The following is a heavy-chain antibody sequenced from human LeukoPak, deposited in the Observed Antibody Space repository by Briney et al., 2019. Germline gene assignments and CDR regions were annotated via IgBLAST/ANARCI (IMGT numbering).Heavy chain of an antibody. CDR2: IHYSGSA. J-gene: IGHJ4*02. D-gene: IGHD1/OR15-1a*01. Sequence: SETLSLTCSVSGGSISGYHWSWVRQPPGKGLQYIASIHYSGSANYNPSLRSRVTISVDTSKNQFSLNLISLTAADTAIYYCARWNNGGDYWGQGTLVTVSS. CDR3: ARWNNGGDY. CDR1: GGSISGYH. V-gene: IGHV4-59*01.